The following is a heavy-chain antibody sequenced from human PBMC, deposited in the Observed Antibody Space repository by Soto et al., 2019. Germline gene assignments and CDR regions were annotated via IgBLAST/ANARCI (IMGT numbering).Heavy chain of an antibody. CDR1: GGSISSSSYY. Sequence: QLQLQESGPGLVKPSETLSLTCTVSGGSISSSSYYWGWIRQPPGKGLEWNGSIYYSGSIYYNPSLKSRVTISVDTSKNQFSLKLSSVTAADTAVYYCARHTPAISISDHWGQGTLVTVSS. CDR3: ARHTPAISISDH. CDR2: IYYSGSI. J-gene: IGHJ4*02. V-gene: IGHV4-39*01. D-gene: IGHD2-15*01.